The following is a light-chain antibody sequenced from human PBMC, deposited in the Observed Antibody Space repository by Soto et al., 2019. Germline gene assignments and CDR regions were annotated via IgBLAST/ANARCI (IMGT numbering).Light chain of an antibody. V-gene: IGKV3-11*01. CDR2: DAS. J-gene: IGKJ5*01. Sequence: EIGLKKSPSTLSLSPGERATLSCRASQTVSSYLLWYQQKRGQAPRLLIYDASNRATGIPARFSGSGSGTDFTLTISSLEPEDFAVYYCQQRMNLPLTFGERTLLDI. CDR1: QTVSSY. CDR3: QQRMNLPLT.